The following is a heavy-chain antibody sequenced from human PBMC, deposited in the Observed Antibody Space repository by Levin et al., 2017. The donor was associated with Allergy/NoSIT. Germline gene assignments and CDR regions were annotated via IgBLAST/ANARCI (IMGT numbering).Heavy chain of an antibody. V-gene: IGHV3-23*01. CDR1: GFTFRNYA. CDR3: AKGGVGAVLDY. D-gene: IGHD1-26*01. Sequence: GGSLRLSCATSGFTFRNYAMTWVRQAPGRGLEWVSDVSGSGSNTYYPDSVKGRFTISRDNSKNTLYLQMNSLRAEDTAIYYCAKGGVGAVLDYWGQGTLVTVSS. CDR2: VSGSGSNT. J-gene: IGHJ4*02.